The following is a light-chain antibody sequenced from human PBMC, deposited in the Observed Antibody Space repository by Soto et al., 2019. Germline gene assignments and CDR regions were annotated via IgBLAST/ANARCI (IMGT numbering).Light chain of an antibody. Sequence: QSALTQPASVSGSPGQSITIACTGTSSDVGGSNYVSWYQQHPGKAPKLMIYEVSNRPSGVSNRFSGSKSGNTASLIISGLQAEDEADYYCGSYTSSSTLGIGGGTKLTVL. CDR3: GSYTSSSTLG. V-gene: IGLV2-14*01. CDR1: SSDVGGSNY. CDR2: EVS. J-gene: IGLJ2*01.